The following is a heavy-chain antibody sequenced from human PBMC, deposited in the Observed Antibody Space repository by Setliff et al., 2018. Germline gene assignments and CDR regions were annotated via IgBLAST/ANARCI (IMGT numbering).Heavy chain of an antibody. D-gene: IGHD3-22*01. CDR3: ARDVFPYHYEGAFDI. J-gene: IGHJ3*02. V-gene: IGHV1-69*04. CDR2: IIPILGIA. Sequence: GASVKVSCKASGGTFSSYTISWVRQAPGQGLEWMGRIIPILGIANYAQKFQGRVTMTRDTSTSTVYMDMSSLRSEDTAVYYCARDVFPYHYEGAFDIWGQGTMVTVSS. CDR1: GGTFSSYT.